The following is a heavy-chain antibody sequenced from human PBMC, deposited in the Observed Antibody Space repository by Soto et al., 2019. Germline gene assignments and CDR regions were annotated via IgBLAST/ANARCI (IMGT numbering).Heavy chain of an antibody. V-gene: IGHV2-5*02. Sequence: QITLKESGPTLVKPTQTLTLTCTFSGFSLTTNGVGVGWIRQPPGKALEWLALIYWDDDKRYNPSLKSRVTITKDASKNQVALTMTNMDPVDTATYYCAASGATATPNFWYFDLWGRGTLVTVSS. CDR1: GFSLTTNGVG. D-gene: IGHD4-17*01. J-gene: IGHJ2*01. CDR3: AASGATATPNFWYFDL. CDR2: IYWDDDK.